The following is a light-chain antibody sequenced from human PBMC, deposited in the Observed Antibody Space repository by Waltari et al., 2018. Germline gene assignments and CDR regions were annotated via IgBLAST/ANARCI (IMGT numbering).Light chain of an antibody. Sequence: QSALTQPASVSASPGQSITISCTGTSSDVGSHDLVSWYQQFPGKAPKLIIYDGNKRPSRVSNRFSGFQSGNTATLTISGLQAGDEADYYCCSDEGDNTWVFGGGTKVTVL. CDR2: DGN. J-gene: IGLJ3*02. V-gene: IGLV2-23*01. CDR3: CSDEGDNTWV. CDR1: SSDVGSHDL.